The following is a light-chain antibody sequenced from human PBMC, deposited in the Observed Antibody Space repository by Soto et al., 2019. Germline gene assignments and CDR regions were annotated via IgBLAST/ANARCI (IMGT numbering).Light chain of an antibody. V-gene: IGKV1-5*03. J-gene: IGKJ1*01. CDR1: QTISSW. Sequence: DIHMTHSPSTLSGSVWDRVTITFRASQTISSWLAWYQQKPGKAPKLLIYKASTLKSGVPLRFSGSGSGTEFTLTISSLQPDDFATYYCQHYNSYSEAFGQGTKVDIK. CDR3: QHYNSYSEA. CDR2: KAS.